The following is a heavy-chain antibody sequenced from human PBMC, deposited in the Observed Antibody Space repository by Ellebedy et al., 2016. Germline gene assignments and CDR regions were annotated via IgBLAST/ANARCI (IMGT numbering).Heavy chain of an antibody. CDR3: AGGSYSSGSYVHFDY. D-gene: IGHD3-10*01. V-gene: IGHV4-31*03. CDR1: GGSISSGGYY. Sequence: SGTLSLTCTVSGGSISSGGYYWSWIRQHTGKGWEWNGYNYYSGSTYYNSSLKCRFAISVDRSKNQFSLKSTSVTAADTAVYFCAGGSYSSGSYVHFDYWGHGILVTVSS. CDR2: NYYSGST. J-gene: IGHJ4*01.